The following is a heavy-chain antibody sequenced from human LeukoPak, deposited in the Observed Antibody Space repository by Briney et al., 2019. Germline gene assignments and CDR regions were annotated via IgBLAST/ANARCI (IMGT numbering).Heavy chain of an antibody. J-gene: IGHJ4*02. CDR3: ARGGLYSSGWNLSY. CDR2: IYYSGST. D-gene: IGHD6-19*01. V-gene: IGHV4-59*01. Sequence: SETLSLTCTVSGGSISSYYWSWIRQPPGKGLEWIGYIYYSGSTNYNPSLKGRVTISVDTSKNQFSLKLSSVTAADTAVYYCARGGLYSSGWNLSYWGQGTLVTVSS. CDR1: GGSISSYY.